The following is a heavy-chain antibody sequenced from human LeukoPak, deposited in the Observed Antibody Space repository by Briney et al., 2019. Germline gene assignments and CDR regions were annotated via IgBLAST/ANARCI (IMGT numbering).Heavy chain of an antibody. CDR1: GGSISSYY. D-gene: IGHD1-26*01. J-gene: IGHJ3*02. Sequence: SETLSLTCTVSGGSISSYYWSWIWQPAGKGLERIGRIYTSGSTNYNPSLKSRVTMSVDTSNNQFSLKLSSVTAADTAVYYCARGVIVGDDAFDIWGQGTMVTVSS. CDR2: IYTSGST. V-gene: IGHV4-4*07. CDR3: ARGVIVGDDAFDI.